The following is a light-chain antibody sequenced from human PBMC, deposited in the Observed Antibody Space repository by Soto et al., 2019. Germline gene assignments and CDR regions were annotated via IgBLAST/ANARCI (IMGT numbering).Light chain of an antibody. CDR2: AAS. J-gene: IGKJ4*01. V-gene: IGKV1D-8*01. CDR3: QQYYSFPQLT. CDR1: QGIKNY. Sequence: VIWMTQSPSLLSASTGDRVSISCRMSQGIKNYLAWYQQKPGKAPELLIYAASTLQSGVPSRFSGSGSGTDFTLTISCLQSKDFATYYCQQYYSFPQLTFGGGTKVEIK.